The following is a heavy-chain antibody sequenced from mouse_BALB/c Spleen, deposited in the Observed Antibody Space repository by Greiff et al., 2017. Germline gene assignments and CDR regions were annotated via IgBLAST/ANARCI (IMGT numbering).Heavy chain of an antibody. Sequence: EVKLQESGAELVRPGALVKLSCKASGFNIKDYYMHWVKQRPEQGLEWIGWIDPENGNTIYDPKFQGKASITADTSSNTAYLQLSSLTSEDTAVYYCAPTATYYFDYWGQGTTLTVSS. CDR2: IDPENGNT. D-gene: IGHD1-2*01. V-gene: IGHV14-1*02. CDR3: APTATYYFDY. J-gene: IGHJ2*01. CDR1: GFNIKDYY.